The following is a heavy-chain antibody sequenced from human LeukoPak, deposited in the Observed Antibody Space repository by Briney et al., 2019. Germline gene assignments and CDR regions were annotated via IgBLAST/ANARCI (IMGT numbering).Heavy chain of an antibody. Sequence: ASVKVSCKSSGYTFTSYDINWVRQGTGQGLEWMGWMIPNSGNTGYAQKFQGRVTMTRNTSISTAYMELSSLRSEDTAVYYCAGQSIAAAGAYGMDVWGQGTTVTVSS. CDR3: AGQSIAAAGAYGMDV. D-gene: IGHD6-13*01. V-gene: IGHV1-8*01. CDR1: GYTFTSYD. J-gene: IGHJ6*02. CDR2: MIPNSGNT.